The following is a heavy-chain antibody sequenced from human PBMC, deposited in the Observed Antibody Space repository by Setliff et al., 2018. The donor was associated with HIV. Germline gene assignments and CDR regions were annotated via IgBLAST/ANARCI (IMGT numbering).Heavy chain of an antibody. V-gene: IGHV7-4-1*02. J-gene: IGHJ4*02. D-gene: IGHD3-9*01. Sequence: ASVKVSCKASGYSFTSYAMNWVRQAPGQGLEWMGWINTNNGNPTYAQGFTGRYVFSLDTSVSTAHLQISSLKAEDTAVYYCVCFDCGNYWGGGTLVTVSS. CDR2: INTNNGNP. CDR1: GYSFTSYA. CDR3: VCFDCGNY.